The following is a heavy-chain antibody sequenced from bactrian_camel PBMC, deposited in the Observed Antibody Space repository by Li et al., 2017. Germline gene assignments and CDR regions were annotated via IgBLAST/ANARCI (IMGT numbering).Heavy chain of an antibody. CDR1: GDSISRYC. Sequence: VQLVESGGGSVQVGGSLRLSCVVSGDSISRYCMGWFRQSPGKEREGVALIYSGDHSTYYHDSVKGRFTISLDAAANTLYLQMDSLKPEDTAMYYCAAGSERRLGRALLLAWPYNYWGQGTQVTVS. V-gene: IGHV3S40*01. CDR3: AAGSERRLGRALLLAWPYNY. CDR2: IYSGDHST. D-gene: IGHD1*01. J-gene: IGHJ4*01.